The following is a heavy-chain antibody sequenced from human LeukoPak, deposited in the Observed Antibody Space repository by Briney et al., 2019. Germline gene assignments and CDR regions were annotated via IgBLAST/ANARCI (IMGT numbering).Heavy chain of an antibody. Sequence: GGSLRLSCAASGFTFSSYAMHWVRQAPGKGLEWVSYISRSGNTIYYADSVKGRFTISRDNAKNSLYLQMNSLRAEDTAVYYCAREPYCSGGSCYSVLAYWGQGTLVTVSS. CDR1: GFTFSSYA. CDR2: ISRSGNTI. J-gene: IGHJ4*02. D-gene: IGHD2-15*01. V-gene: IGHV3-48*03. CDR3: AREPYCSGGSCYSVLAY.